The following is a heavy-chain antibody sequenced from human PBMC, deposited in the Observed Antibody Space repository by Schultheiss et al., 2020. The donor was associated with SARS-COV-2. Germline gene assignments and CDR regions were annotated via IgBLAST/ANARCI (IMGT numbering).Heavy chain of an antibody. V-gene: IGHV5-51*01. D-gene: IGHD4-17*01. J-gene: IGHJ4*02. CDR3: ARDRSGPYGDYVCYFDY. CDR1: GYSFTSYW. Sequence: GGSLRLSCKGSGYSFTSYWIGWVRQMPGKGLEWMGIIYPGDSDTRYSQSFQGQVTISADKSISTAYLQWSSLKASDTAMYYCARDRSGPYGDYVCYFDYWGQGTLVTVSS. CDR2: IYPGDSDT.